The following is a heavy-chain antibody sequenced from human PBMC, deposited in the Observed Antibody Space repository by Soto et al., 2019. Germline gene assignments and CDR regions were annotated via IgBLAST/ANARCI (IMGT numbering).Heavy chain of an antibody. D-gene: IGHD3-10*02. V-gene: IGHV4-39*07. CDR1: GGSISSSSYY. CDR2: IYHSGST. J-gene: IGHJ6*02. CDR3: ASVRGGYYYAMDV. Sequence: SETLSLTCTVSGGSISSSSYYWGWIRQPPGKGLEWIGEIYHSGSTNYNPSLKSRVTMSVDKSKNQFSLKLSSVTAADTAVYYCASVRGGYYYAMDVWGQGTTVTVSS.